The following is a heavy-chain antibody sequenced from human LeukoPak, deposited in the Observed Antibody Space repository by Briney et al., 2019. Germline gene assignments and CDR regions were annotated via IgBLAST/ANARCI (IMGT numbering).Heavy chain of an antibody. D-gene: IGHD2-2*02. CDR1: GFTFDDYG. V-gene: IGHV3-20*04. J-gene: IGHJ3*02. CDR3: ARDYITLDI. Sequence: GGSLRLSCAASGFTFDDYGMSWVRQAPGKGLEWVSGINWNGGSTGYADSVKGRFTISRDNAKNTLYLQTDSLRADDTAVYYCARDYITLDIWGQGTKVTVSS. CDR2: INWNGGST.